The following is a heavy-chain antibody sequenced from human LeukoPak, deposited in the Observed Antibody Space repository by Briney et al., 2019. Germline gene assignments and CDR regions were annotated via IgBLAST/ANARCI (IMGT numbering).Heavy chain of an antibody. J-gene: IGHJ4*02. CDR2: IYHSGST. Sequence: SGTLSLTCAVSGGSISSSNWWSWVRQPPGKGLEWIGEIYHSGSTNYNPSLKSRVTISVDKSKSQFSLKLSSVTAADTAVYYCARYHARGSARPSSGWYYFDYWGQGTLVTVSS. V-gene: IGHV4-4*02. CDR3: ARYHARGSARPSSGWYYFDY. D-gene: IGHD6-19*01. CDR1: GGSISSSNW.